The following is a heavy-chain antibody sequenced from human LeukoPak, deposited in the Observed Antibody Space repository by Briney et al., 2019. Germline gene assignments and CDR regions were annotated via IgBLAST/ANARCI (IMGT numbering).Heavy chain of an antibody. J-gene: IGHJ4*02. CDR1: GGSFSGYY. Sequence: SETLSLTCAVYGGSFSGYYWSWIRQPPGEGLEWIGEINHSGSTNYNPSLKSRVTISVDTSKNQFSLKLSSVTAADTAVYYCARRRFLYYYDSSGYYYPFDYWGQGTLVTVSS. V-gene: IGHV4-34*01. D-gene: IGHD3-22*01. CDR3: ARRRFLYYYDSSGYYYPFDY. CDR2: INHSGST.